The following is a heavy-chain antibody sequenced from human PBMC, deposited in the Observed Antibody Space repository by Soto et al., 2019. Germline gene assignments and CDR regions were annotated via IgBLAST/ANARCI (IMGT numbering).Heavy chain of an antibody. Sequence: SLILSCAASGFTSSSYGMHWVRQAPGKGLEWVAVIWYDGSNKYYADSVKGRFTISRDNSKNTLYLQMNSLRAEDTAVYYCARDQLIVVVPAAIPYYYGMDVWGQGTTVTVSS. CDR3: ARDQLIVVVPAAIPYYYGMDV. J-gene: IGHJ6*02. CDR1: GFTSSSYG. CDR2: IWYDGSNK. D-gene: IGHD2-2*01. V-gene: IGHV3-33*01.